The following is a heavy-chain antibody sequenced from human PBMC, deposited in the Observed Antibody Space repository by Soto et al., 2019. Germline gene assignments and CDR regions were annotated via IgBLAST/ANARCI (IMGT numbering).Heavy chain of an antibody. Sequence: QLQLQESGPGLVKPSETLSLTCTVSGGSISSSSYYWGWIRQPPGKGLEWIGSIYYSGSTYSNPSLKGGVTISVDTSKNQFSLKLSSVTAVDTAVYYCARHKAYYDSSGYYYRFYYLDYWGQGTLVTVSS. CDR2: IYYSGST. V-gene: IGHV4-39*01. D-gene: IGHD3-22*01. J-gene: IGHJ4*02. CDR1: GGSISSSSYY. CDR3: ARHKAYYDSSGYYYRFYYLDY.